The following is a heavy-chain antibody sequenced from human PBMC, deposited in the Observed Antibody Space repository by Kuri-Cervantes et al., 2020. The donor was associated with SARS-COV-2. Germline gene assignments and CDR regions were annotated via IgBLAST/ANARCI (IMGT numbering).Heavy chain of an antibody. V-gene: IGHV1-69*10. CDR2: IIPILGIA. CDR3: ARGLIQSELGNDAFDI. Sequence: SVKVSCKASGGTFSSYAISWVRQAPGQGLEWMGGIIPILGIANYAQKFQGRVTITADKSTSTAYMELSSLRSEDTAVYYCARGLIQSELGNDAFDIWGQGTMVT. D-gene: IGHD4-23*01. CDR1: GGTFSSYA. J-gene: IGHJ3*02.